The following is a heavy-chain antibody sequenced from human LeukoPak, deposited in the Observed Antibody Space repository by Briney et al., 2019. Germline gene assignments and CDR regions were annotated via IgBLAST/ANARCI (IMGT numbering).Heavy chain of an antibody. V-gene: IGHV1-2*02. D-gene: IGHD2-15*01. CDR2: INPNSGGT. Sequence: PSVKVSCKASGYTFTGYYMHWVRQAPGQGLEWMGWINPNSGGTNYAQKFQGRVTMTRATSISTAYMERSRLRSDDTAVYNCASELKGYCSGGSCYDYWGQGTLVTVSS. J-gene: IGHJ4*02. CDR3: ASELKGYCSGGSCYDY. CDR1: GYTFTGYY.